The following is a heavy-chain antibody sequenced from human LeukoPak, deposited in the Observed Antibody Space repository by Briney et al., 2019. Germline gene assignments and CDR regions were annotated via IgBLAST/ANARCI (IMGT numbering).Heavy chain of an antibody. CDR3: ARSSYYGSGRPPPKYYYYYYYMDV. V-gene: IGHV1-69*05. CDR2: IIPIFGTA. D-gene: IGHD3-10*01. Sequence: SVTVSFKASGGTFSSYAISWVRQAPGQGLEWMGGIIPIFGTANYAQKFQGRVTITTDESTSTAYMELSSLRSEDTAVYYCARSSYYGSGRPPPKYYYYYYYMDVWGKGTTVTVSS. CDR1: GGTFSSYA. J-gene: IGHJ6*03.